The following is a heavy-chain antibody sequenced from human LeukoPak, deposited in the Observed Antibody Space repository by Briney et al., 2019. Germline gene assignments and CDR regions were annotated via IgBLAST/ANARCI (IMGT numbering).Heavy chain of an antibody. CDR3: ARHLLAVAGGWFDP. CDR2: IYTSGST. V-gene: IGHV4-4*07. D-gene: IGHD6-19*01. Sequence: SETLSLTCTVSGGSLSSYYWSWIRQPAGKGLEWIGRIYTSGSTNYNPSLKSRVTISVDTSKNRFSLKLSSVTAADTAVYYCARHLLAVAGGWFDPWGQGTLVTVSS. J-gene: IGHJ5*02. CDR1: GGSLSSYY.